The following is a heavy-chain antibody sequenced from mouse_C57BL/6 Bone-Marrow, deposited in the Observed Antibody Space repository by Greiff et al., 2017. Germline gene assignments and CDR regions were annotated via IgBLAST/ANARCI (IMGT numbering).Heavy chain of an antibody. Sequence: VVESGGGLVKPGGSLKLSCAASGFTFSSYAMSWVRQTPEKRLEWVATISDGGSYTYYPDNVEGRFTISRDNAKNNLYLQMSHLKSEDTAMYYCARDLGEDYFDYWGQGTTLTVSS. D-gene: IGHD4-1*01. CDR1: GFTFSSYA. J-gene: IGHJ2*01. CDR2: ISDGGSYT. CDR3: ARDLGEDYFDY. V-gene: IGHV5-4*01.